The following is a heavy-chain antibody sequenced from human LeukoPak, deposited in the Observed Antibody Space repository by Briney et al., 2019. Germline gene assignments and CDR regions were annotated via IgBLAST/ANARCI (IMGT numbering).Heavy chain of an antibody. J-gene: IGHJ4*02. Sequence: GGSLRLSCAASGFTFDNYGMSWVRQAPGKGLEWVSGINWNGGSTAYADSVKGRFIISRDNAKNSLYLQMNSLRAEDTALYYCGRAYDFSRHWGQGTLVTVSS. V-gene: IGHV3-20*04. CDR2: INWNGGST. D-gene: IGHD3-3*01. CDR1: GFTFDNYG. CDR3: GRAYDFSRH.